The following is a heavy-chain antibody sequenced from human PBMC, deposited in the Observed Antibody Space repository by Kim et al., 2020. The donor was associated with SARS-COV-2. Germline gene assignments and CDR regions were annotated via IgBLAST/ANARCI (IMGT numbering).Heavy chain of an antibody. CDR1: GGSISSSSYY. CDR3: ARHYYFDWLPRYYYYYYGMDV. Sequence: SETLSLTCTVSGGSISSSSYYWGWIRQPPGKGLEWIGSIYYSGSTYYNPSLKSRVTISVDTSKNQFSLKLSSVTAADTAVYYCARHYYFDWLPRYYYYYYGMDVWGQGTTVTVSS. CDR2: IYYSGST. J-gene: IGHJ6*02. V-gene: IGHV4-39*01. D-gene: IGHD3-9*01.